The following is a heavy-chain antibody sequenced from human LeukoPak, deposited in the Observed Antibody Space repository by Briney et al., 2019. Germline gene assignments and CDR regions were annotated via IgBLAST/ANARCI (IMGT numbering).Heavy chain of an antibody. V-gene: IGHV4-59*11. D-gene: IGHD2-2*02. CDR1: GDSMRGHY. CDR3: ARGGHIPFNWFEP. CDR2: IYYSGST. Sequence: SETLSLTCIVSGDSMRGHYWSWIRQPPGKGLEWIGYIYYSGSTNSNPPLKSRVTISVDTSKNQFSLKLSSVTAADTAVYYCARGGHIPFNWFEPWGQGIPVTVSS. J-gene: IGHJ5*02.